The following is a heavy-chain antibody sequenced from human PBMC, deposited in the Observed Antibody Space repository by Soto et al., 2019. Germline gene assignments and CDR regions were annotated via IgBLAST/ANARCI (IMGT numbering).Heavy chain of an antibody. CDR1: GGSISSSSYY. CDR2: IYYSGST. Sequence: QLQLQESGPGLVKPSETLSITCTVSGGSISSSSYYWGWIRQPPGKGLEWIGSIYYSGSTYYNPSLKSRVTISVDTSKNQFSLKLSSVTAADTAVYYCATLGKFAYYYYYYMDVWGKGTTVTVS. CDR3: ATLGKFAYYYYYYMDV. V-gene: IGHV4-39*01. J-gene: IGHJ6*03. D-gene: IGHD3-10*01.